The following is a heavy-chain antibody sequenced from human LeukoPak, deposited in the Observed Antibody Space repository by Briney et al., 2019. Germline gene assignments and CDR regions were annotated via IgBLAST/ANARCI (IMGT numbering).Heavy chain of an antibody. CDR1: GFTFSVYP. CDR2: LTGSGRTT. D-gene: IGHD2-8*01. V-gene: IGHV3-23*01. Sequence: GGSLRLSCVTSGFTFSVYPMTWVRQVRGKGLEWVSSLTGSGRTTQYADFVKGRFSISRDNSKNTVYLRLNSLRAEDTAVYYCARDLGYCTNGVCHTRFDYWGQGTLVAVSS. J-gene: IGHJ4*02. CDR3: ARDLGYCTNGVCHTRFDY.